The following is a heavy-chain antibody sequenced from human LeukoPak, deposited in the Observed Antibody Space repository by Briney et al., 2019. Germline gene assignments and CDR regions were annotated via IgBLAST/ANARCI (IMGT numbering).Heavy chain of an antibody. Sequence: PGGSLRLSCAASGFTFSSYSMNWVRQAPGKGLEWVSSISSSSSYIYYADSVKGRFTISRDNAKNTLYLQMNSLRAEDTAVYYCAKDGGGVVVIPQFYDYWGQGTLVTVSS. D-gene: IGHD3-22*01. CDR1: GFTFSSYS. CDR2: ISSSSSYI. J-gene: IGHJ4*02. CDR3: AKDGGGVVVIPQFYDY. V-gene: IGHV3-21*04.